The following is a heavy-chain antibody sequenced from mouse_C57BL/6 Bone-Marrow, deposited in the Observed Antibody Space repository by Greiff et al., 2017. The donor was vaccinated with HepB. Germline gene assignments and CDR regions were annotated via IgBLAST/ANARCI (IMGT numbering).Heavy chain of an antibody. D-gene: IGHD2-4*01. V-gene: IGHV5-12*01. CDR1: GFTFSDYY. CDR2: ISNGGGST. Sequence: EVQLVESGGGLVQPGGSLKLSCAASGFTFSDYYMYWVRQTPEKRLEWFAYISNGGGSTYYPDTVKGRFTISRDNAKNTLYLQMSRLKSEDTAMYYCARHRIKDYCAMDYWGQGTSVTVSS. CDR3: ARHRIKDYCAMDY. J-gene: IGHJ4*01.